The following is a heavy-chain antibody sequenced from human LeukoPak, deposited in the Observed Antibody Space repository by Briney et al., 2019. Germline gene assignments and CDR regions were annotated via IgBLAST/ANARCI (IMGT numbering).Heavy chain of an antibody. CDR1: GFTFSSYA. D-gene: IGHD6-19*01. CDR3: AKRISSGWSASSRSLDY. Sequence: PGGSLRLSCLASGFTFSSYAMNWVRQAPGKGLEWVSVISVTTNSIYYVDSVKGRFTISRDNSKNTLYLQMNNLRAEDTGVYYCAKRISSGWSASSRSLDYWGQGTLVTVSS. CDR2: ISVTTNSI. V-gene: IGHV3-23*01. J-gene: IGHJ4*02.